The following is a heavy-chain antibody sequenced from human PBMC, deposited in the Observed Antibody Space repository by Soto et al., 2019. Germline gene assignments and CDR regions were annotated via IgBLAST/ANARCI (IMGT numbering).Heavy chain of an antibody. CDR3: ARNYGSGSYSYYGMDV. CDR2: INHSGST. V-gene: IGHV4-34*01. D-gene: IGHD3-10*01. CDR1: GGSFSGYY. J-gene: IGHJ6*02. Sequence: QVQLQQWGAGLLKPSETLSLTCAVYGGSFSGYYWSWIRQPPGKGLEWIGEINHSGSTNYNPSLKSRVTISVDTSKNQFSLKLSSVTAADTAVYYCARNYGSGSYSYYGMDVWGQGTTVTVSS.